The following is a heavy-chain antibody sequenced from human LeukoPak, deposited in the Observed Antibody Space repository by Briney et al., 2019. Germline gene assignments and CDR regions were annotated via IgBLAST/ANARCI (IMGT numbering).Heavy chain of an antibody. V-gene: IGHV5-51*01. CDR1: PYYFINYW. J-gene: IGHJ1*01. D-gene: IGHD2/OR15-2a*01. CDR3: ARGINDEYFQY. Sequence: GESLKISCKDSPYYFINYWIGWVRQMPGKGLEWMGIIYPGDSDIRHNPSFQGQVTISADKSFSTAYLQWNSLKASDTAIYYCARGINDEYFQYWGQGTLVTVSS. CDR2: IYPGDSDI.